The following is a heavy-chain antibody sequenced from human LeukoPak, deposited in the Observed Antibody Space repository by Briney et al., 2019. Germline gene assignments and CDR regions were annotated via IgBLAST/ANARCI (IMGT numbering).Heavy chain of an antibody. D-gene: IGHD3-22*01. CDR3: ANLPFYDSSGYGDY. CDR1: GFTFSNAW. V-gene: IGHV3-15*01. J-gene: IGHJ4*02. CDR2: IKSKTDGGTT. Sequence: GGSLRLSCAASGFTFSNAWMSWVRQAPGKGLEWVGRIKSKTDGGTTDYAAPVKGRFTISRDDSKNTLYLQMNSLRAEDTAVYYCANLPFYDSSGYGDYWGQGTLVTVSS.